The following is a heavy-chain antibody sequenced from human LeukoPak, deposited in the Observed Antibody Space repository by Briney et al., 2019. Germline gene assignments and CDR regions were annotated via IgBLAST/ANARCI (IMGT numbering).Heavy chain of an antibody. CDR1: GFPVSSNY. Sequence: GGSLRLSCAASGFPVSSNYMNWVRQVPGKGLECLANIKEDGSETYYADSVKGRFTISRDNPKNLLFLQINSLRVEDTAVYYCARETPRRGETRDGYRWGQGTLVTVSS. J-gene: IGHJ4*02. CDR2: IKEDGSET. D-gene: IGHD5-24*01. CDR3: ARETPRRGETRDGYR. V-gene: IGHV3-7*01.